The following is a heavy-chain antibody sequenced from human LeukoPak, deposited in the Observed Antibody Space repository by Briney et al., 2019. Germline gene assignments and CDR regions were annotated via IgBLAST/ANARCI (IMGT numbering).Heavy chain of an antibody. V-gene: IGHV3-74*01. CDR1: GFTFSSYA. Sequence: PGGSLRLSCAASGFTFSSYAMSWVRQAPGKGLVWVSRINSDGSSTNYADPVKGRFSISRDNAKNTLYLQMNSLRAEDTAVYYCVRGGSAGRPIDYWGQGTLVTVSS. CDR3: VRGGSAGRPIDY. CDR2: INSDGSST. J-gene: IGHJ4*02. D-gene: IGHD2-15*01.